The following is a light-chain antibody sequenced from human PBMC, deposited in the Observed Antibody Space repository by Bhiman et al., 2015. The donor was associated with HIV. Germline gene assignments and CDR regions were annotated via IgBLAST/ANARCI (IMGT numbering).Light chain of an antibody. V-gene: IGLV3-19*01. CDR3: QSADSSGRV. J-gene: IGLJ3*02. CDR1: SLRSYY. CDR2: GKN. Sequence: SSELTQDPAVSVALGQTVRITCQGDSLRSYYASWYQQKPGQAPVLVIYGKNNRPSGIPDRFSGSSSGTTVTLTISGVQAEDEADYYCQSADSSGRVFGGGTKLTVL.